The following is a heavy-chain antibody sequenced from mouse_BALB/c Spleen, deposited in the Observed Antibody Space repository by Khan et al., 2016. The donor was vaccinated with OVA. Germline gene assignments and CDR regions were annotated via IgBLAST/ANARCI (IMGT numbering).Heavy chain of an antibody. CDR1: GFTFSSYA. J-gene: IGHJ2*01. V-gene: IGHV5-6-5*01. CDR3: TECLFLYYFDY. CDR2: ISSGGFT. D-gene: IGHD6-1*01. Sequence: EVELVESGGGLVKPGGSLKLSCAASGFTFSSYAMSWVRQTPETRLEWVASISSGGFTYYPDSVKGRFTISRDNARDILHLQMSSLRSEDTAIYYCTECLFLYYFDYWGQGTTLTVSS.